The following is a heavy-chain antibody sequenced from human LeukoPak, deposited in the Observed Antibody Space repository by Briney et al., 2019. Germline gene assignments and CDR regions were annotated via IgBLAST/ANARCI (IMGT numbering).Heavy chain of an antibody. CDR3: AFNIAAASGFGY. CDR1: GYTFNTYA. CDR2: INANTGKP. V-gene: IGHV7-4-1*02. Sequence: ASVKVSCKASGYTFNTYAMNWVRQAPGQGLEWMGWINANTGKPTYVQGFRGRSEFSLDTSVSTAYLQISSLKTEDTAVYYCAFNIAAASGFGYWGQGTLVTVSS. D-gene: IGHD6-13*01. J-gene: IGHJ4*02.